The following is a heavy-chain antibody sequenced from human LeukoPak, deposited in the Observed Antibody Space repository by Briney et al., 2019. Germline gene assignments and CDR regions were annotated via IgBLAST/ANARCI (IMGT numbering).Heavy chain of an antibody. Sequence: SETLSLTCTVSGGSLSSYYWSWIRQPPGKGLEWIGYIYYSGSTNYNPSLKSRVTISVDTSKNQISLKLSSVTAADTAVYYCARGRRRDAFDIWGQGTMVTVSS. CDR3: ARGRRRDAFDI. V-gene: IGHV4-59*01. CDR2: IYYSGST. CDR1: GGSLSSYY. J-gene: IGHJ3*02.